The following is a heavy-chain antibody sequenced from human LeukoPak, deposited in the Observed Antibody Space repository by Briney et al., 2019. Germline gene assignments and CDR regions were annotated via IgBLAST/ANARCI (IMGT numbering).Heavy chain of an antibody. CDR3: TAGRSDYFDF. CDR1: GGSISSSRYY. J-gene: IGHJ4*02. Sequence: PSETLSLTCTVSGGSISSSRYYWGWIRQPPGKGLEWIGSIYYSGSTYYNPSLKSRVTISVDTSKNQFSLKLSSATAADTAVYYCTAGRSDYFDFWGQGTLVTVSS. V-gene: IGHV4-39*01. CDR2: IYYSGST. D-gene: IGHD6-25*01.